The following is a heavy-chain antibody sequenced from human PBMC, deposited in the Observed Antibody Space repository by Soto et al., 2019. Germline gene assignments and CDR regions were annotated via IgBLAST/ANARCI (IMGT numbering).Heavy chain of an antibody. CDR1: GFTFSSYA. Sequence: QVQLVESGGGVVQPGRSLRLSCAASGFTFSSYAMHWVRRAPGKGLEWMAVMSYDGSNKYYADSVKGRFTISRDNSKNTMYLQMNSLRPEDTALYYCARDGGAYWGQGNLVNVSS. V-gene: IGHV3-30-3*01. J-gene: IGHJ4*02. CDR2: MSYDGSNK. D-gene: IGHD3-16*01. CDR3: ARDGGAY.